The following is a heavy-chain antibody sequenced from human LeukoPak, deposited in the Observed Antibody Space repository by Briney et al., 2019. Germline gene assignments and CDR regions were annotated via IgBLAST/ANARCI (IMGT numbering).Heavy chain of an antibody. CDR2: INSDGSST. CDR1: GFTFSSYL. CDR3: ARGCGYCSGGSRYAGWFDP. V-gene: IGHV3-74*01. J-gene: IGHJ5*02. Sequence: GGSLRLSCAASGFTFSSYLMHWVRQVPGKGLVWVSRINSDGSSTNYADSVKGRFTISRDNAKNTLYLQMNSLRAEDTAVYYCARGCGYCSGGSRYAGWFDPWGQGTLVTVSS. D-gene: IGHD2-15*01.